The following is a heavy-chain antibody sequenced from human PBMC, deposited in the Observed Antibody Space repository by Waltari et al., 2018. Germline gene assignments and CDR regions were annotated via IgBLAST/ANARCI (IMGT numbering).Heavy chain of an antibody. J-gene: IGHJ4*02. CDR3: ARGPRIAVAGASFDY. Sequence: PGKGLEWIGEINHGGGTNYNPSLKSRVTISVDTSKKQFSLRLNSVTAADTAVYYCARGPRIAVAGASFDYWGQGTQVTVSS. V-gene: IGHV4-34*01. CDR2: INHGGGT. D-gene: IGHD6-19*01.